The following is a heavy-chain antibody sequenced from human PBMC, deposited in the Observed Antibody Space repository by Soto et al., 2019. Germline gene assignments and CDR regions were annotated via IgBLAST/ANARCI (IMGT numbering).Heavy chain of an antibody. CDR2: VYWDDDK. D-gene: IGHD3-10*01. CDR1: GFSLSSNGVG. Sequence: QITLKESGPTLVKPTQTLTLTCSFSGFSLSSNGVGVGWIRQPPGKALEFLALVYWDDDKLYSPSLKSRLTITQDTSKNQVVLTMTNMDPVDTATYYCAHYFRGSGSYTGDRFDTWGQGILVIVSS. V-gene: IGHV2-5*02. CDR3: AHYFRGSGSYTGDRFDT. J-gene: IGHJ5*02.